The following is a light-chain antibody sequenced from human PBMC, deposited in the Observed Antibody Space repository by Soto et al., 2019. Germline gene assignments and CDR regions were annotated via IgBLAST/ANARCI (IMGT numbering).Light chain of an antibody. J-gene: IGKJ1*01. CDR3: QHYNSYSEA. CDR2: KAS. CDR1: QTISSW. Sequence: DLHMTQSPSTQSESVVHRLNISCXASQTISSWLAWYQQKPGKAPKLLIYKASTLKSGVPSRFSGSGSGTEFTLTISSLQPDDFATYYCQHYNSYSEAFGQGTKVDIK. V-gene: IGKV1-5*03.